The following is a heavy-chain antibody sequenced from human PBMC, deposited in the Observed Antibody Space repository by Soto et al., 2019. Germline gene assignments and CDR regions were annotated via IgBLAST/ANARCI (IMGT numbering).Heavy chain of an antibody. CDR3: AKDRAPHFYDILTGYTFDY. Sequence: GGSLRLSCAASGFTFSSYAMSWVRQAPGKGLEWVSAISGSGGSTYYADSVKGRFTISRDNSKNTLYLQMNSLRAEDTAVYYCAKDRAPHFYDILTGYTFDYWGQGTLVTVSS. CDR2: ISGSGGST. V-gene: IGHV3-23*01. CDR1: GFTFSSYA. J-gene: IGHJ4*02. D-gene: IGHD3-9*01.